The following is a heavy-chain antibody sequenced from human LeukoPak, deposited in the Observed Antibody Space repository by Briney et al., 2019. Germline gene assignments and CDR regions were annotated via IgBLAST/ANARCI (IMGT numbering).Heavy chain of an antibody. CDR2: ISSSSSIK. D-gene: IGHD3-3*01. V-gene: IGHV3-48*04. CDR3: ASASSGYYHFDY. J-gene: IGHJ4*02. CDR1: GFTFSSYS. Sequence: PGGSLRLSCAASGFTFSSYSMNWVRQAPRKGLEWVSYISSSSSIKYYADSVKGRFTISRDNTKNSLYLQMNSLRAEDTAVYYCASASSGYYHFDYWGQGTLVTVSS.